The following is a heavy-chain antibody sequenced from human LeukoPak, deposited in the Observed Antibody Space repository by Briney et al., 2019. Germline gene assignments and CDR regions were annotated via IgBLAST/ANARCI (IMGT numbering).Heavy chain of an antibody. CDR3: VGMGAYGATDAFDI. Sequence: PSETLSLTCTVSGGSISSYYWSWIRQPPGKGLEWIGHIFFSGSTFHNPSLQSRVSISVDTSKSQVFLRLRSVTAADSAVFYCVGMGAYGATDAFDIWGQGTVVTVSS. J-gene: IGHJ3*02. CDR2: IFFSGST. D-gene: IGHD1-26*01. V-gene: IGHV4-59*04. CDR1: GGSISSYY.